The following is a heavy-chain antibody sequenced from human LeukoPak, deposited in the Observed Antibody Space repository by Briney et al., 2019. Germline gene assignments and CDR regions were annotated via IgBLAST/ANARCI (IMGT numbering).Heavy chain of an antibody. J-gene: IGHJ4*02. V-gene: IGHV4-34*01. Sequence: SETLSLTCAVYGGPFSGYYWSWIRQPPGKGLEWIGEINHSGSTNYNPSLKSRVTISVDTSKNQFSLKLSSVTAADTAVYYCARGSGSYYGGYDYWGQGTLVTVSS. D-gene: IGHD1-26*01. CDR1: GGPFSGYY. CDR3: ARGSGSYYGGYDY. CDR2: INHSGST.